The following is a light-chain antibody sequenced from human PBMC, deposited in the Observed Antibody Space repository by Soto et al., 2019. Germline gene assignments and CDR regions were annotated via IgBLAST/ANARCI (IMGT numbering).Light chain of an antibody. J-gene: IGKJ1*01. V-gene: IGKV3-11*01. CDR1: QSVSSY. CDR2: DAS. Sequence: EIVLTQSPATLSLSPGERATLSCRASQSVSSYLAWYQQKPGQAPRLLMYDASNRATGIPARFSGSGSGTDFTLTISSLEPEDFAVYYCQQLSNWPVTFCQGINVDI. CDR3: QQLSNWPVT.